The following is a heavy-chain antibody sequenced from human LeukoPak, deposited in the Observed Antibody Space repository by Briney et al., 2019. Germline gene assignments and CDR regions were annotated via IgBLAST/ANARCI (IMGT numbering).Heavy chain of an antibody. Sequence: SETLSLTCTVSGGSISSGGYYWSWIRQPPGKGLEWIGYIYHSGSTYYNPSLKSRVTISVDTSKNQFSLKLSSVTAADTAVYYCARAGYCSGGSCHGGWFDPWGQGTLVTVSS. J-gene: IGHJ5*02. CDR1: GGSISSGGYY. CDR3: ARAGYCSGGSCHGGWFDP. V-gene: IGHV4-30-2*01. CDR2: IYHSGST. D-gene: IGHD2-15*01.